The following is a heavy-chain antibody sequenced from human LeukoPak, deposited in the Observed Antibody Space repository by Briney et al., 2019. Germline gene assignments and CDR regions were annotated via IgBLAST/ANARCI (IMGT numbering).Heavy chain of an antibody. Sequence: SVRVSCKASGGTFSSYAISWVRQAPGQGLEWMGGIIPIFGTANYAQKFQGRVTITADESTSTAYMELSSLRSEDTAVYYCASADYYDSSGYYGRFDYWGQGTLVTVSS. CDR2: IIPIFGTA. CDR3: ASADYYDSSGYYGRFDY. V-gene: IGHV1-69*13. CDR1: GGTFSSYA. J-gene: IGHJ4*02. D-gene: IGHD3-22*01.